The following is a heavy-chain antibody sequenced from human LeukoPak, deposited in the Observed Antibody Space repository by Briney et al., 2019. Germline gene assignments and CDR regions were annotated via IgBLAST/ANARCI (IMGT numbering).Heavy chain of an antibody. V-gene: IGHV3-48*03. J-gene: IGHJ3*02. CDR1: GFTFSSYE. D-gene: IGHD2-15*01. Sequence: GGPLRLSCAASGFTFSSYEMNWVRQAPGKGLEWVSYISSSGSTIYYADSVKGRFTISRDNAKNSLYLQMNSLRAEDTAVYYCALMVVVVAADNDAFDIWGQGTMVTVSS. CDR2: ISSSGSTI. CDR3: ALMVVVVAADNDAFDI.